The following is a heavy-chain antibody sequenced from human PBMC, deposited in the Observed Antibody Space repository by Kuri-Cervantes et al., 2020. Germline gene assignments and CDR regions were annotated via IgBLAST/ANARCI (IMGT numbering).Heavy chain of an antibody. D-gene: IGHD2-15*01. CDR1: GFTFSSYG. CDR3: ARDGRYCSGGNYYSGFDY. J-gene: IGHJ4*02. V-gene: IGHV3-30*03. Sequence: GESLKISCAASGFTFSSYGMHWVRQAPGKGLEWVAVISYDGSNEYYADSVKGRFTISRDNSKNTLYLQMNSLRAEDTAVYYCARDGRYCSGGNYYSGFDYWGQGTLVTVSS. CDR2: ISYDGSNE.